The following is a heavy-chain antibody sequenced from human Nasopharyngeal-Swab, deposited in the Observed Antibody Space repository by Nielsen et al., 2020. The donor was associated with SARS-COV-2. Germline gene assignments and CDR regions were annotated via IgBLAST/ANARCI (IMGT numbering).Heavy chain of an antibody. Sequence: GGSLRLSCAASGFTVRSTYMNWVRQAPGKGLEWVSVIYTGGSTYYADSVKGRFTISRDNSKNTLYLQMNSLRAEDTAVYYCAILEGNGSGSPWGQGTLVTVSS. J-gene: IGHJ5*02. CDR1: GFTVRSTY. CDR2: IYTGGST. D-gene: IGHD3-10*01. CDR3: AILEGNGSGSP. V-gene: IGHV3-66*01.